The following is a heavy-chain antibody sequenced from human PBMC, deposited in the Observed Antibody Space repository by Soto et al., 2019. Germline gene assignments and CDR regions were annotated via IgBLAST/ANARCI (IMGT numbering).Heavy chain of an antibody. CDR1: GGSISMYS. J-gene: IGHJ4*02. D-gene: IGHD5-12*01. Sequence: SDTLALTCTVSGGSISMYSWSWIRPPPGKGLEWIGYIYYSGSTNYNPSLKSRVTISVDTSKNQFSLKLSSVTAADTAVYYCARVGVRDGYNFNYWGQGTLVTVS. CDR2: IYYSGST. CDR3: ARVGVRDGYNFNY. V-gene: IGHV4-59*01.